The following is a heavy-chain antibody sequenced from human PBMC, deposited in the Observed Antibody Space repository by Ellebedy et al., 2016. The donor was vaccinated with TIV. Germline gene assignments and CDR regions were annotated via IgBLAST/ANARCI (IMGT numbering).Heavy chain of an antibody. D-gene: IGHD6-6*01. CDR2: INQDGSEK. Sequence: PGGSLRLSCAASGFGFSRYFMYWVRQAPGKGLEWVATINQDGSEKFYVDSVKGRFTVSRDNAKSSLSLQMDTLRGEDKGVYFCARDRTDGGSRPWYFDLWGRGTLVTVSS. V-gene: IGHV3-7*01. CDR1: GFGFSRYF. CDR3: ARDRTDGGSRPWYFDL. J-gene: IGHJ2*01.